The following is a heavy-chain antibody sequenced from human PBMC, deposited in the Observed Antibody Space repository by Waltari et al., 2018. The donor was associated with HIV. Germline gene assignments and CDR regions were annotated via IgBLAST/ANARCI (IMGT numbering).Heavy chain of an antibody. Sequence: RLVESGGYSVRPGGALRLSCTASGFSVGQNYIDLVRQASGKGLEWVSTIYGDVRTVYADAVEGRFSTSRETSKNMVHLLMDSLRTEDSAVYYCVREVFYYEESGRPGWFDPWGQGTLVAVSS. J-gene: IGHJ5*02. D-gene: IGHD3-16*01. CDR3: VREVFYYEESGRPGWFDP. CDR2: IYGDVRT. V-gene: IGHV3-66*01. CDR1: GFSVGQNY.